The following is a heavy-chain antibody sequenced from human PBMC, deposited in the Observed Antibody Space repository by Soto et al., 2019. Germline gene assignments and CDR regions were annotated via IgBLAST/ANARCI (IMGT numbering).Heavy chain of an antibody. J-gene: IGHJ4*02. CDR1: GFTFSSYG. D-gene: IGHD7-27*01. CDR3: ARDNLGVDY. Sequence: QVQLVESGGAGVQPGGSLRLSGAASGFTFSSYGMHGVRQAPGKGLGGVAVIWFDGGNKNYADSVKGRFTISRDNSKNTLYLQMNSLRAEDTAVYYCARDNLGVDYWGQGTLVTVSS. V-gene: IGHV3-33*01. CDR2: IWFDGGNK.